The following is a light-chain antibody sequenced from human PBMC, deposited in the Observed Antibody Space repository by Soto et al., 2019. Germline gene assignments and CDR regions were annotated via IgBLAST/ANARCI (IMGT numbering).Light chain of an antibody. Sequence: IQLTQSPSSLSASVGDRVTITCRASQCISTLLACYQQKPGKAPKVLIYESSLLQSGVPSRFSGSGSGTEFTLTISSLQPDDFATYYCQQYNSYPIPFGQGTRLEIK. CDR1: QCISTL. J-gene: IGKJ5*01. CDR3: QQYNSYPIP. V-gene: IGKV1-9*01. CDR2: ESS.